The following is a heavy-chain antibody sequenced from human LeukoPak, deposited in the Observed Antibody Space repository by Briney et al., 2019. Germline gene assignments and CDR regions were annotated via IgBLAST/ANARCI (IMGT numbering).Heavy chain of an antibody. CDR3: ATTYFDYSSLSSWWFDP. Sequence: SETLSLTCTVSGGSISSYYCSWIRQPPGKGLEWIGYIYCSGSTDYNPSLKSRVTISVDTSKNQFSLKLSSVTAADTAVYYCATTYFDYSSLSSWWFDPWGQGTLVTVSS. V-gene: IGHV4-59*08. CDR1: GGSISSYY. CDR2: IYCSGST. D-gene: IGHD6-13*01. J-gene: IGHJ5*02.